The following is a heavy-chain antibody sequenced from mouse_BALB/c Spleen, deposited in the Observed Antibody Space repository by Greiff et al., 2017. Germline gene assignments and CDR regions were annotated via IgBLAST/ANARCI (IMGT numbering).Heavy chain of an antibody. D-gene: IGHD1-2*01. Sequence: VQLQQSGPELVKPGASVRISCKASGYTFTSYYIHWVKQRPGQGLEWIGWIYPGNVNTKYNEKFKGKATLTADKSSSTAYMQLSSLTSEDSAVYFCARDYGYPYYAMDYWGQGTSVTVSS. CDR3: ARDYGYPYYAMDY. CDR1: GYTFTSYY. J-gene: IGHJ4*01. CDR2: IYPGNVNT. V-gene: IGHV1S56*01.